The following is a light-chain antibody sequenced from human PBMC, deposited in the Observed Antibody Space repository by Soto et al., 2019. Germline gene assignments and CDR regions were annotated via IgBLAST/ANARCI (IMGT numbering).Light chain of an antibody. CDR2: GNS. CDR1: SSNIGAGFD. J-gene: IGLJ3*02. V-gene: IGLV1-40*01. Sequence: QSVLTQPPSVSGAPGQRVTIPCTGSSSNIGAGFDVHWYQQLPGTAPKLLIYGNSNRPSGVPERFSGSKSGSSASLAITGLQAEDEAEYYCPSYDNSLSGWVFGGGTKLTVL. CDR3: PSYDNSLSGWV.